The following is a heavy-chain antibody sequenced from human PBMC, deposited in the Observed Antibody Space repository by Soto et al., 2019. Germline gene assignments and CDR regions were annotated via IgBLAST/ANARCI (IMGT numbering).Heavy chain of an antibody. CDR3: ARDQGGYYDSSGYYPSDYYYGMDV. CDR2: IVVGSGNT. CDR1: GFTFTSSA. Sequence: ASVKVSCKASGFTFTSSAVQWVRQARGQRLEWIGWIVVGSGNTNYAQKFQERVTITRDMSTSTAYMELSSLRSEGTAVYYCARDQGGYYDSSGYYPSDYYYGMDVWGQGTTVTVSS. J-gene: IGHJ6*02. D-gene: IGHD3-22*01. V-gene: IGHV1-58*01.